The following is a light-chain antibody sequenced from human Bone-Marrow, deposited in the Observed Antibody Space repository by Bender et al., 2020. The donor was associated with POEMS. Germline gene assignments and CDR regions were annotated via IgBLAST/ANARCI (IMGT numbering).Light chain of an antibody. CDR2: LNSDGSH. Sequence: QLVLTQSPSASASLGASVKLTCTLSSGHSSYAIAWHQQQPEKGPRYLMKLNSDGSHNKGDGIPDRFSGSKSGAERYLTISSLQSEDEADYYCQTWGTGPWVFGGGTKVTVL. CDR3: QTWGTGPWV. CDR1: SGHSSYA. V-gene: IGLV4-69*01. J-gene: IGLJ3*02.